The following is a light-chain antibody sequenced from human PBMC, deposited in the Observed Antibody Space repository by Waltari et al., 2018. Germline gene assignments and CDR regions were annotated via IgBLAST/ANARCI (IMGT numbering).Light chain of an antibody. Sequence: QSVFTQPPSVSAAPGPQVSISCSGRSSNLGGTSVSWYQQLPRTAPKLLVYDNNKRPSGIPDRFSVYKSGTSATLGITGLQTGDEADYYCGTWDSSLNAYVFGTGTKVTVL. J-gene: IGLJ1*01. CDR2: DNN. CDR1: SSNLGGTS. V-gene: IGLV1-51*01. CDR3: GTWDSSLNAYV.